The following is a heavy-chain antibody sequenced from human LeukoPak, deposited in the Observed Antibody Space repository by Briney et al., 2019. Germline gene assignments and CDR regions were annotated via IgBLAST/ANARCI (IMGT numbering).Heavy chain of an antibody. J-gene: IGHJ4*02. Sequence: ASVKVSCKASGYTFTSFDIHWVRQATGQGLEWMGWMNPNSAKTDYGQKFQGRVTITMDTSINTAYMELSSLRSEDTAVYYCARAEQWPNTFDYWGQGTLITVSS. CDR3: ARAEQWPNTFDY. D-gene: IGHD6-19*01. CDR2: MNPNSAKT. CDR1: GYTFTSFD. V-gene: IGHV1-8*03.